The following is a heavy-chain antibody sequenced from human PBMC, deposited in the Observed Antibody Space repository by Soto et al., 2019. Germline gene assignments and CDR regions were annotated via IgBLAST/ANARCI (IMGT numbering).Heavy chain of an antibody. D-gene: IGHD1-1*01. Sequence: EVQLLESGGGSVQPGGSLRLSCAASGFTFSSYAMHWVRRPPGKGLEWVSSISGSGGTAYYADSVKGRFSISRDSLVNTLYPPVNSPIAAEPAVYYCAKGREQNWNFDYWGQGTLVTASP. CDR3: AKGREQNWNFDY. V-gene: IGHV3-23*01. J-gene: IGHJ4*02. CDR2: ISGSGGTA. CDR1: GFTFSSYA.